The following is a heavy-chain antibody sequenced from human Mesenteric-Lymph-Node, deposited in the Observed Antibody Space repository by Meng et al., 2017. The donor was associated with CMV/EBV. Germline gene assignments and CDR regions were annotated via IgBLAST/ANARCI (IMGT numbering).Heavy chain of an antibody. V-gene: IGHV4-59*01. D-gene: IGHD1-26*01. J-gene: IGHJ4*02. Sequence: GSLRLSCTVSGGSISSYYWSWIRQPPGKGLEWIGYIYYSGTTNYNPSLKSRVTISVDTSKNQFSLELTSVTAADTAVYYCARVGGRITYFDQWGQGTLVTVSS. CDR1: GGSISSYY. CDR2: IYYSGTT. CDR3: ARVGGRITYFDQ.